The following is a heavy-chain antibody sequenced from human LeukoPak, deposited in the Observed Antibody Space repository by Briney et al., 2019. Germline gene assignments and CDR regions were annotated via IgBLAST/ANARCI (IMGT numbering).Heavy chain of an antibody. CDR2: IRSKANSYAT. J-gene: IGHJ6*02. CDR1: GFTFSGSA. V-gene: IGHV3-73*01. Sequence: GGSLRLSCAASGFTFSGSAIHWVRQASGKGLEWVGRIRSKANSYATAYAASVKGRFTISRDDPKNTAYLQMNSLKTEDTAVYYCTRALDYYEGMDVWGQGTTVTVSS. CDR3: TRALDYYEGMDV.